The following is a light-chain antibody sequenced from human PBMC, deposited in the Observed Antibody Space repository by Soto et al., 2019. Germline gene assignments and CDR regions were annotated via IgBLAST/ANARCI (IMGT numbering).Light chain of an antibody. CDR3: NSYTTRTPLI. V-gene: IGLV2-14*01. CDR1: SSDVGAYNY. CDR2: HVT. Sequence: QSALTQPASVSGSPGQSITISCTGTSSDVGAYNYVSWYQQHPGKAPKLMIYHVTNRPSGVSNRFSGSKSGNTASLTISGLQAEDEADYYCNSYTTRTPLIFGGVTKLAVL. J-gene: IGLJ2*01.